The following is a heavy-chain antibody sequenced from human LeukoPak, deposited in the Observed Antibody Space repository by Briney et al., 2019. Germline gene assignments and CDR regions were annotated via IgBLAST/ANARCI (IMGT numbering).Heavy chain of an antibody. D-gene: IGHD6-19*01. CDR3: ARHTGDSSGKYYYYYMDV. CDR2: INHSGST. Sequence: SETLSLTCAVPGGSFSGYYWNWIRQSPGKGLEWIGEINHSGSTHYNPSLKSRVTISVDTSQKQFSLRLTSVTAADTAVYYCARHTGDSSGKYYYYYMDVWGKGTTVTISS. CDR1: GGSFSGYY. V-gene: IGHV4-34*01. J-gene: IGHJ6*03.